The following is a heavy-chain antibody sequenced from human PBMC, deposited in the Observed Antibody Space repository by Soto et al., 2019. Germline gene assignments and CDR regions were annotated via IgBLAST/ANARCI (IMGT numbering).Heavy chain of an antibody. CDR3: ARRYGPGFDY. CDR1: GGSISSYY. V-gene: IGHV4-59*08. J-gene: IGHJ4*02. Sequence: SAPLSLTCTVSGGSISSYYWRWIRQPPGKGLEWIGYIYYSGSTNYNPSLKSRVTISVDTSKNQFSLKLSSVTAADTAVYYCARRYGPGFDYWGQGTLVTVSS. CDR2: IYYSGST. D-gene: IGHD4-17*01.